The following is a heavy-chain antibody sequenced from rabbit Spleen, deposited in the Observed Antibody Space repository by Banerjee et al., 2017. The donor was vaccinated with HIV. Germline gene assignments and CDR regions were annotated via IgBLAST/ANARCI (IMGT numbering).Heavy chain of an antibody. V-gene: IGHV1S40*01. Sequence: QSLEESGGGLVKPGASLTLTCKASGFSFSSGYDMCWVRQAPGKGLEWVACAYAGSSGSTYSATWAKGRFTISKTSSTTVTLQMTSLTAADTATYFCARDMDDVIGWNFGWWGQGTLVTVS. CDR1: GFSFSSGYD. J-gene: IGHJ3*01. CDR2: AYAGSSGST. CDR3: ARDMDDVIGWNFGW. D-gene: IGHD4-1*01.